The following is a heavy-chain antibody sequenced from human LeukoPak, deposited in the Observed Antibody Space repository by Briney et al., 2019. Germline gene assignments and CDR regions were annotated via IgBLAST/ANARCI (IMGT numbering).Heavy chain of an antibody. J-gene: IGHJ5*02. Sequence: SETLSLTCAVYGGSFSGYCWSWIRQPPGKGLEWIGEINHSGSTNYNPSLKSRVTISVDTSKNQFSLKLSSVTAADTAVYYCARAQYSSSCDLWGQGTLVTVSS. D-gene: IGHD6-13*01. CDR1: GGSFSGYC. CDR3: ARAQYSSSCDL. V-gene: IGHV4-34*01. CDR2: INHSGST.